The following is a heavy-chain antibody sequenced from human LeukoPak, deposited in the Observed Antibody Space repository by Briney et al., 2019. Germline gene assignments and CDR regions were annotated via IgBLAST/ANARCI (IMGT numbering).Heavy chain of an antibody. D-gene: IGHD3-10*01. Sequence: PSETLSLTCADSGGSISSGGYSWSWIRQPPGKGLEWIGYIYHSGSTYYNPSLKSRVTISVDRSKNQFSLKLSSVTAADTAVYYCARVRSSRGGDAFDIWGQGTMVTVSS. V-gene: IGHV4-30-2*01. J-gene: IGHJ3*02. CDR3: ARVRSSRGGDAFDI. CDR2: IYHSGST. CDR1: GGSISSGGYS.